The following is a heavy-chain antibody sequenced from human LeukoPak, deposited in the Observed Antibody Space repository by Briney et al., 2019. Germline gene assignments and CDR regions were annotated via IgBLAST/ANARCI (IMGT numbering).Heavy chain of an antibody. Sequence: SETLSLTCTVSGGSISSSSYYWGWIRQPPGKGLEWVGSIYYSGSTYYNPSLKSRVTISVDTSKNQFSLKLSSVTAADTAVYYCARLKGRWLQSRAFDIWGQGTMVTVSS. CDR2: IYYSGST. J-gene: IGHJ3*02. V-gene: IGHV4-39*01. CDR1: GGSISSSSYY. CDR3: ARLKGRWLQSRAFDI. D-gene: IGHD5-24*01.